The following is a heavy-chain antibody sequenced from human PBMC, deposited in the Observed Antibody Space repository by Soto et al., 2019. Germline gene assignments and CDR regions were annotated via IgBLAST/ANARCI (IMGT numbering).Heavy chain of an antibody. Sequence: PSETLSLPCTGSGGSISSSSYYWGWVRQPPGKGLEWIGSIYYSGSTYYNPSLKSRVTISVDRSKNQFSLKLTSVTAADTAVYYCARGAVVNFDSWGQGTLVTVSS. CDR1: GGSISSSSYY. D-gene: IGHD3-22*01. V-gene: IGHV4-39*07. CDR3: ARGAVVNFDS. CDR2: IYYSGST. J-gene: IGHJ4*02.